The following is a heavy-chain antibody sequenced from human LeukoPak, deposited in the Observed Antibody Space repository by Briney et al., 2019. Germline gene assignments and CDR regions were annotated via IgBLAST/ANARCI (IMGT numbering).Heavy chain of an antibody. D-gene: IGHD5-12*01. V-gene: IGHV1-3*01. J-gene: IGHJ4*02. CDR3: ARGVATNRYYFDY. CDR1: GYTFTSYA. Sequence: RASVKVSCKASGYTFTSYAMHWVRQAPGQRLEWMGWINAGNGNTKYSQKSQGRVTITRDTSASTAYMELSSLRSEDTAVYSCARGVATNRYYFDYWGQGTLVTVSS. CDR2: INAGNGNT.